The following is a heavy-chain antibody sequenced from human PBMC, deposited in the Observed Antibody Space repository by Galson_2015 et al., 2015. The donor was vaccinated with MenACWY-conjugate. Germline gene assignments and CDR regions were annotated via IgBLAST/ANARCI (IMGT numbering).Heavy chain of an antibody. D-gene: IGHD5-18*01. CDR3: ARGRKQLWFLDY. Sequence: SETLSLTCAVYGGSFSGYYWSWIRQPPGKGLEWIGEINHSGSTNYNPSLKSRVTISVDTSKNQFSLKLSSVTAADTAVYYCARGRKQLWFLDYWGQGTLVTVSS. CDR1: GGSFSGYY. CDR2: INHSGST. V-gene: IGHV4-34*01. J-gene: IGHJ4*02.